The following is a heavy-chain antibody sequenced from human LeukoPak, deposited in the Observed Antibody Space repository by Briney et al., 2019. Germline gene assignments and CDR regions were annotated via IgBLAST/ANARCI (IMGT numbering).Heavy chain of an antibody. D-gene: IGHD1-26*01. CDR1: GYTFTSYY. V-gene: IGHV1-46*01. J-gene: IGHJ4*02. CDR2: INPSGGST. CDR3: ARQVVALGGSYFDY. Sequence: ASVNVSCKAPGYTFTSYYMHWVRQAPGQGLEWMGIINPSGGSTSYAQKFQGRVTMTRDMSTSTVYMELSSLRSEDTAVYYCARQVVALGGSYFDYWGQGTLVTVSS.